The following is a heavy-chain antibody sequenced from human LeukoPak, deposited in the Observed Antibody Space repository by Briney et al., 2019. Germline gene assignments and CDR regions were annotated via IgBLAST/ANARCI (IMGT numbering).Heavy chain of an antibody. D-gene: IGHD3-22*01. CDR1: GGSISSYY. J-gene: IGHJ3*02. V-gene: IGHV4-4*07. CDR3: ASQSYSSGYYLYAFDI. Sequence: PSETLSLTCTVSGGSISSYYWSWIRQPAGKGLEWIGRIYTSGSTNYNPSLKCRVTMSVDTSKNQFSLKLSSVTAADTAVYYCASQSYSSGYYLYAFDIWGQGTMVTVSS. CDR2: IYTSGST.